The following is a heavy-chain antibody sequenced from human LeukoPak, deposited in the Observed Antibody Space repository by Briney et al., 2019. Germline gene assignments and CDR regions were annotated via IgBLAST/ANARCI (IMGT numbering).Heavy chain of an antibody. Sequence: ASVKVSCKASGYTFTGYYMHWVRQAPGQGLEWMGWINPNSGGTNYAQKFQGRVTMTRDTSISTAYMELGRLRSDDTAVYYCARPLWFGEFFDYWGQGTLVTVSS. CDR2: INPNSGGT. V-gene: IGHV1-2*02. D-gene: IGHD3-10*01. CDR3: ARPLWFGEFFDY. CDR1: GYTFTGYY. J-gene: IGHJ4*02.